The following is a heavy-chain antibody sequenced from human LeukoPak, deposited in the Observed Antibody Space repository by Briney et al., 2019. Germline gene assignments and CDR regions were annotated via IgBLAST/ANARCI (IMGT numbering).Heavy chain of an antibody. CDR2: IYHSGST. V-gene: IGHV4-30-2*01. Sequence: SETLSLTCAVSGGSISSGGYSWSWIRQPPGKGLEWIGYIYHSGSTYYNPSLKSRVTISVDRSKNQFSLKLSSVTAADTAVYYCARGLFISGSSAMYYFDYWGQGTLVTVSS. CDR1: GGSISSGGYS. D-gene: IGHD1-26*01. J-gene: IGHJ4*02. CDR3: ARGLFISGSSAMYYFDY.